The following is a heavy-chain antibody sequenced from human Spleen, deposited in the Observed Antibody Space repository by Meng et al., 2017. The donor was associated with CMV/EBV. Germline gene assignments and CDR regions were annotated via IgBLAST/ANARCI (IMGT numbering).Heavy chain of an antibody. J-gene: IGHJ4*02. CDR3: AREAYCSSTSCPPYY. V-gene: IGHV4-59*01. D-gene: IGHD2-2*01. Sequence: SETLSLTCTVSGGSISSYYWSWIRQPPGKGLEWIGYIYYSGSTNYNPSLKSRVTISVDTSTNQFSLKLSSVTAADTAVYYCAREAYCSSTSCPPYYWGQGTLVTVSS. CDR2: IYYSGST. CDR1: GGSISSYY.